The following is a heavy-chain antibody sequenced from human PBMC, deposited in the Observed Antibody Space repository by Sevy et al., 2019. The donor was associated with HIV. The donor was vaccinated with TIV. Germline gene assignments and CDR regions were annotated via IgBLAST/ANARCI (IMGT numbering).Heavy chain of an antibody. V-gene: IGHV3-74*01. CDR1: GFTFSSYW. D-gene: IGHD4-17*01. CDR2: INSDGSST. Sequence: GGSLRLSSAASGFTFSSYWMHWVRQAPGKGLVWVSRINSDGSSTSYADSVKGRFTISRDNAKNTLYLQMNSLRAEDTAVYYCASSYDYGDYGLLYYYGMDVWGQGTTVTVSS. J-gene: IGHJ6*02. CDR3: ASSYDYGDYGLLYYYGMDV.